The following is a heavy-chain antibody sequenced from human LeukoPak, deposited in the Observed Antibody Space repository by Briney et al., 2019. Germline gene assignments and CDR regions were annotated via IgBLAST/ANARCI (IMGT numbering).Heavy chain of an antibody. CDR1: GFTFSSYA. CDR2: ISYDGSNK. V-gene: IGHV3-30*04. J-gene: IGHJ3*02. D-gene: IGHD2-8*01. Sequence: PGGSLRLSCAASGFTFSSYAMHWVRQAPGKGLEWVAVISYDGSNKYYADSVKGRFTISRDNSKSTLYLQMNSLRAEDTAVYYCARVQGHPPNGLDIWGQGTMVTVSS. CDR3: ARVQGHPPNGLDI.